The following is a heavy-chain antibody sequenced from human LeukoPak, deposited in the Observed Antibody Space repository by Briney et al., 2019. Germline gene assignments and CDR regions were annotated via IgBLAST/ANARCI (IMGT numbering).Heavy chain of an antibody. CDR3: ARDLPVSGAYHQFDS. CDR1: GFTFSSDR. J-gene: IGHJ4*02. Sequence: GGSLRLSCVASGFTFSSDRMNWVRQAPGKGLEWVSTIYSGSDYIYYADSVKGRFTISRDNAKNSLYLQMNSLRAEDTTIYYCARDLPVSGAYHQFDSWGQGTLVTVSS. CDR2: IYSGSDYI. V-gene: IGHV3-21*01. D-gene: IGHD4/OR15-4a*01.